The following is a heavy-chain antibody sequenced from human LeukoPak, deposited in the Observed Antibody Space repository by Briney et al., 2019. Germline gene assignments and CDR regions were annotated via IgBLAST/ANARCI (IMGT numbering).Heavy chain of an antibody. CDR2: FDPEDGET. CDR1: GYTLTELS. J-gene: IGHJ2*01. Sequence: ASVKVSCKVSGYTLTELSMHWVRQAPGKGLEWMGRFDPEDGETIYAQKFQGRVTMTADTSADTAYMELSSLRSEDTAVYYCARVYYSSSYDYWYFDLWGRGTLVTVSS. V-gene: IGHV1-24*01. D-gene: IGHD6-13*01. CDR3: ARVYYSSSYDYWYFDL.